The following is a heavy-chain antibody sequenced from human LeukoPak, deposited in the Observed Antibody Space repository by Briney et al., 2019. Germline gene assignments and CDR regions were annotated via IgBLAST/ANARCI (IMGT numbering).Heavy chain of an antibody. CDR3: ASNPTGLPDWFDP. D-gene: IGHD1-14*01. V-gene: IGHV4-39*01. CDR1: GGSISTTSYY. CDR2: IQFSGST. J-gene: IGHJ5*02. Sequence: SETLSLTCAVSGGSISTTSYYWAWIRQPPGKGLEWIGSIQFSGSTYYSPSLKSRVTISADTSKKQFSLKLSSVTAADTAVYFCASNPTGLPDWFDPWGQGTLVTVSS.